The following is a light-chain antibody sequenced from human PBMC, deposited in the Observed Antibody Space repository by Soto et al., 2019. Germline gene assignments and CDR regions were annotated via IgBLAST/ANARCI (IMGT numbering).Light chain of an antibody. V-gene: IGKV1-39*01. J-gene: IGKJ4*01. CDR2: AAS. CDR3: QQSYSTPVT. CDR1: QSISNY. Sequence: DIQMTQSPSSLSASVGDRVTITCRASQSISNYLNWYQQKPGKAPKLLMYAASSLQSGVPSRFSGSGSGTDFTLTISSLQPEDFATYYCQQSYSTPVTFGGGTKVEIK.